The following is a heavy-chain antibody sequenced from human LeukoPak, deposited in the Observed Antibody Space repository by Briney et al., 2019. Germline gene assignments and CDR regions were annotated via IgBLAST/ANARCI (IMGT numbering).Heavy chain of an antibody. CDR3: ARAKINWGSYRTPFDP. CDR1: GYTFTGYY. J-gene: IGHJ5*02. CDR2: INPNSGGT. Sequence: VASVKVSCKASGYTFTGYYMHWVRQAPGQGLEWMGWINPNSGGTNHAQKFQGRVTMTRDTSISTAYMELSRLRSDDTAVYYCARAKINWGSYRTPFDPWGQGTLVTVSS. V-gene: IGHV1-2*02. D-gene: IGHD3-16*02.